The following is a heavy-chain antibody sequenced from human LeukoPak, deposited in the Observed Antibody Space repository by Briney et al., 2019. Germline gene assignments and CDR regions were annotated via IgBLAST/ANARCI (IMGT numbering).Heavy chain of an antibody. J-gene: IGHJ4*02. D-gene: IGHD3-22*01. CDR1: GYTFTSYG. V-gene: IGHV1-18*01. Sequence: GASVKVSCKASGYTFTSYGISWVRQAPGQGLEWMGWISAYNGNTNYAQKLQGRVTMTTDTSTSTAYMELRSLRSDDTAVYYCARGPRDYYDSSGYPYYWGQGTLVTVSS. CDR3: ARGPRDYYDSSGYPYY. CDR2: ISAYNGNT.